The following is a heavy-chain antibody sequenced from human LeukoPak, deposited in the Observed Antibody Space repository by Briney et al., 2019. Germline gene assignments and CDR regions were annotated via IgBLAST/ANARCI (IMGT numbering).Heavy chain of an antibody. J-gene: IGHJ4*02. Sequence: GGSLRLSCAASGFTFSNYWMHWVRQAPGKGLVWVSRLNADGNSVTYADSVRGRFTISRDNAKNTVHLQMNSLRVEDTAIYFCAGAYSAYDPFDYWGQGILVTVSS. D-gene: IGHD5-12*01. CDR1: GFTFSNYW. CDR2: LNADGNSV. V-gene: IGHV3-74*01. CDR3: AGAYSAYDPFDY.